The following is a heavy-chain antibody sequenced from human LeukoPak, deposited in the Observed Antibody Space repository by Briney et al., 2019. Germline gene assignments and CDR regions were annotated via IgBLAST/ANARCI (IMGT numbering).Heavy chain of an antibody. Sequence: SETLSLTCTVSGGSISSYYWSWIRQPPGKGLEWIGYIYYSGSTNYNPSLKSRVTISVDTSKNQFSLKLSSVTAADTAVYYCARGVVRSAFDIWGQGTMVTVSS. CDR3: ARGVVRSAFDI. V-gene: IGHV4-59*01. CDR1: GGSISSYY. D-gene: IGHD4-23*01. J-gene: IGHJ3*02. CDR2: IYYSGST.